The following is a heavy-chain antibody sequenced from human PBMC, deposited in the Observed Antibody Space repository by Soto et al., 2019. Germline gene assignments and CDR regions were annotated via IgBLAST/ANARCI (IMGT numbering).Heavy chain of an antibody. Sequence: GGSLRLSCAASGFTFSSYGMHWVRQAPGKGLEWVAVIWYDGSNKYYADSVKGRFTISRDNSKNTLYLQMNSLRAEDTAVYYCARDGIRAAAGHKYYFDYWGQGTLVTVSS. D-gene: IGHD6-13*01. CDR3: ARDGIRAAAGHKYYFDY. J-gene: IGHJ4*02. V-gene: IGHV3-33*01. CDR1: GFTFSSYG. CDR2: IWYDGSNK.